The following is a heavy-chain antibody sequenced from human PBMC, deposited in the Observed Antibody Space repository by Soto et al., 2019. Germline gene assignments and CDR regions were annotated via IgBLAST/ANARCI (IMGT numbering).Heavy chain of an antibody. Sequence: SVKVSCKASGGTFSRYAISWVGQAPGQGLEWMGGIIPIFGTANYARKFQGRVTITADESTSTAYMELSSLRSEDTAVYYCARGGAWGQAALIDYWGQGTLVTVSS. CDR1: GGTFSRYA. V-gene: IGHV1-69*13. CDR3: ARGGAWGQAALIDY. J-gene: IGHJ4*02. D-gene: IGHD6-6*01. CDR2: IIPIFGTA.